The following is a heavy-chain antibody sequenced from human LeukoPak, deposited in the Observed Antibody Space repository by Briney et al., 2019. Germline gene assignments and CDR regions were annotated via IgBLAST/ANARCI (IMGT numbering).Heavy chain of an antibody. CDR2: ITASGSTI. V-gene: IGHV3-48*03. J-gene: IGHJ2*01. CDR3: ARDLVHWYFDL. CDR1: GFTFSTYE. Sequence: GGSLRLSCAASGFTFSTYEMNWARQAPGKGLEWVSYITASGSTIYYADSVKGRFAISRDNAKNSLYLQMNSLRAEDTAVYYCARDLVHWYFDLWGRGTLVTVSS.